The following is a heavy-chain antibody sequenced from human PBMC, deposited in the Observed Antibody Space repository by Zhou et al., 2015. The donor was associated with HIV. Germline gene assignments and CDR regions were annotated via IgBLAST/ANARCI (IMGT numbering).Heavy chain of an antibody. V-gene: IGHV1-46*01. CDR2: INPSGGST. CDR1: GYTFTAYY. D-gene: IGHD3-16*01. CDR3: AAGRGSDYYYFDY. J-gene: IGHJ4*02. Sequence: QVQLVQSGAEVKKSGASVKVACKASGYTFTAYYMHWVRQAPGQGLEWMGVINPSGGSTSSAQKFQGRVTMTRDTSTSTVYMELSGLRSEDTAVYYCAAGRGSDYYYFDYWGQGTLGHRLL.